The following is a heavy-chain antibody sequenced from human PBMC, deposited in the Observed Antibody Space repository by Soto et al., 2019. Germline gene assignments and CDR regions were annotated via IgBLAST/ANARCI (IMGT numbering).Heavy chain of an antibody. Sequence: SETLSLTCTVSGGSVSSGSYYWSWIRQPPGKGLEWIGYIYYSGSTNYNPSLKSRVTISVDTSKNQFSLKLSSVTAADTAVYYCARDLRRYYGSGSYQNWFDPWGQGTLVTVSS. D-gene: IGHD3-10*01. CDR2: IYYSGST. CDR1: GGSVSSGSYY. J-gene: IGHJ5*02. CDR3: ARDLRRYYGSGSYQNWFDP. V-gene: IGHV4-61*01.